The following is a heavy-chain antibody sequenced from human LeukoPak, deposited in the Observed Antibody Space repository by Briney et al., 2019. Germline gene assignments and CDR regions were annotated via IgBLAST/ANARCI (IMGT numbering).Heavy chain of an antibody. J-gene: IGHJ4*02. CDR3: ARISSGWPYYFDY. CDR1: GYSISSGYY. V-gene: IGHV4-38-2*01. CDR2: IYHSGST. D-gene: IGHD6-19*01. Sequence: SETLSLTCAVSGYSISSGYYWGWIRQPPGKGLEWIGSIYHSGSTYYNPSLKSRVTISVDTSKNQFSLKLSSVTAADTAVYYCARISSGWPYYFDYWGQGTLVTVSS.